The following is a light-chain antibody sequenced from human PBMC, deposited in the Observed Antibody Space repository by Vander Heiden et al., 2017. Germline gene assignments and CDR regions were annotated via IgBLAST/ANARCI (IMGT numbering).Light chain of an antibody. J-gene: IGLJ3*02. Sequence: QSALTQPPSASGSPGQSVTISCTGTSSDVGAYNYVSWYQQHPGKAPTLIIYDVNKRPSGVPDRFSGSKSGNTAFLTVSGLQAEDEADYYCSSHAGSSAVFGGGTTVTVL. CDR3: SSHAGSSAV. CDR2: DVN. CDR1: SSDVGAYNY. V-gene: IGLV2-8*01.